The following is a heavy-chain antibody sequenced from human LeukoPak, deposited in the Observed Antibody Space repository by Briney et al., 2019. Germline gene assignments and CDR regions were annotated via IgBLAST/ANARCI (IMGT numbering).Heavy chain of an antibody. D-gene: IGHD5-18*01. J-gene: IGHJ4*02. Sequence: GGSLRLSCVASGFTFSTYAMSWVRQAPGKGLEWVSAISGSGGSTYYADSVKGRFTISRDNSKNTLYLQMNSLRAEDTAVYYCAKSPDGGYSYGIDYWGQGTLVTVSS. CDR1: GFTFSTYA. CDR3: AKSPDGGYSYGIDY. CDR2: ISGSGGST. V-gene: IGHV3-23*01.